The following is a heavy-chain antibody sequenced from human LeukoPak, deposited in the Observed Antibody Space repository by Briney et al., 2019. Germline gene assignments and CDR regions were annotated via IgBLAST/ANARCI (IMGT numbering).Heavy chain of an antibody. CDR3: ARTRMATTNSVFDY. V-gene: IGHV4-34*01. Sequence: SETLSLTCAVYGGSFSVYYWSWIRQPPGKGLEWIGEINHSGSTNYNPSLKSRVTISVDTSKNQFSLKLSSVTAADTAVYYCARTRMATTNSVFDYWGQGTLVTVSS. CDR2: INHSGST. D-gene: IGHD5-12*01. CDR1: GGSFSVYY. J-gene: IGHJ4*02.